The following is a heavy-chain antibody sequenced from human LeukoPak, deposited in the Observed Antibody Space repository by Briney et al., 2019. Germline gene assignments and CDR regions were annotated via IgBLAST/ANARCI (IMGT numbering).Heavy chain of an antibody. Sequence: GASVKVFCKASGYTFTSYDINWVRQATGQGLEWMGWMNPNSGNTGYAQKFQGRVTMTRNTSIGTAYMELSSLRSEDTAVYYCARGAVGSSSWDFDYWGQGTLVTVSS. V-gene: IGHV1-8*01. CDR3: ARGAVGSSSWDFDY. CDR2: MNPNSGNT. CDR1: GYTFTSYD. D-gene: IGHD6-13*01. J-gene: IGHJ4*02.